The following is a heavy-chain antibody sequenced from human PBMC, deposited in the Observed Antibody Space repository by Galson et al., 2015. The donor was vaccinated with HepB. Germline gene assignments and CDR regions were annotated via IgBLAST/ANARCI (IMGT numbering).Heavy chain of an antibody. CDR3: ARDPGLGWLDP. D-gene: IGHD3-16*01. CDR2: IGGERSSTI. V-gene: IGHV3-48*02. Sequence: SLRLSCAASGFTFNDYSMSWVRQSPGKGLEWLAYIGGERSSTIYYAESVRGRFTISRDNARNSLYLHLSSLRDEDTAVYYCARDPGLGWLDPWGQGTPVTVSA. CDR1: GFTFNDYS. J-gene: IGHJ5*02.